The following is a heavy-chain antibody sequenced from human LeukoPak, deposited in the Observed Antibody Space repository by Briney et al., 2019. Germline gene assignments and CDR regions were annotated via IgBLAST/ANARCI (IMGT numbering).Heavy chain of an antibody. CDR2: IYYSGST. Sequence: PSETLSLTCTVSGGSISSGGYYWSWIRQHPGKGLEWIGYIYYSGSTYYNPSLKSRVTISVDTSKNQFSLKLSSVTAADTAVYYCASGSRGRRYFDWYPLDYYYYGMDVWGQGTTVTVSS. V-gene: IGHV4-31*03. J-gene: IGHJ6*02. D-gene: IGHD3-9*01. CDR3: ASGSRGRRYFDWYPLDYYYYGMDV. CDR1: GGSISSGGYY.